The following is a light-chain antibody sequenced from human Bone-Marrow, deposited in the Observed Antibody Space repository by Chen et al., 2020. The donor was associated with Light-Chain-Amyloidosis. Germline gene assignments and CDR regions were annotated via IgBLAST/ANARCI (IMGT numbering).Light chain of an antibody. CDR3: CAYTGSSTWV. CDR1: NSDVGNYNL. J-gene: IGLJ3*02. Sequence: SALTQPASVSGSPGQSIPISCPASNSDVGNYNLVSWYQHHPGKAPKLIIYGDFKRPSGVSNRFSGSKSGNTASLTISGLQNEDEAHYHCCAYTGSSTWVFGGGTKLTVL. CDR2: GDF. V-gene: IGLV2-23*01.